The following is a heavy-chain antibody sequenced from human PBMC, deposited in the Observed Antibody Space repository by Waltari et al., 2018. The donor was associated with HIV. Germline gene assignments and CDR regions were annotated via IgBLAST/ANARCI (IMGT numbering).Heavy chain of an antibody. CDR3: ARLNRLEGGQWAKEYFDL. CDR2: VHHSGKT. D-gene: IGHD6-19*01. V-gene: IGHV4-4*02. J-gene: IGHJ2*01. CDR1: GGSVSSNNW. Sequence: QVQLQESSPGLVKPSGSLSLTCDVSGGSVSSNNWWTGGRQSPGNGLEWIGEVHHSGKTTYNPSLKSRVSMSVDKSKNEFSLKVTSVTAADTAVYYCARLNRLEGGQWAKEYFDLWGRGTLVAVSS.